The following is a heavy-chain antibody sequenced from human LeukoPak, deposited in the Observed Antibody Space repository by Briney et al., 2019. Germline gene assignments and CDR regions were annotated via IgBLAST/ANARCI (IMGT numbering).Heavy chain of an antibody. Sequence: SETLSLTCTVSGGSLSSAGHYWGWIRQPPGKGLEWIGSMHYSGSTYYSPSLKSRVTISVDTSKNQFSLKLHSMTAADSAVYYCARATVGTVEFDQWGQGTLVTVSS. V-gene: IGHV4-39*07. J-gene: IGHJ4*02. CDR2: MHYSGST. D-gene: IGHD5-12*01. CDR1: GGSLSSAGHY. CDR3: ARATVGTVEFDQ.